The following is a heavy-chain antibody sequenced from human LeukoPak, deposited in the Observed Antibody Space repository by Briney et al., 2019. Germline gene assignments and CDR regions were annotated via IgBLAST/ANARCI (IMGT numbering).Heavy chain of an antibody. D-gene: IGHD5-24*01. J-gene: IGHJ3*02. CDR2: ISSSGSTI. V-gene: IGHV3-11*01. CDR3: ARVVKGWLQFDAFDI. Sequence: GGSLRLSCAASGFPFSDYYMSWIRQAPGKGLEWVSYISSSGSTIYYADSVKGRFTISRDNAKNSLYLQMNSLRAEDTAVYYCARVVKGWLQFDAFDIWGQGTMVTVSS. CDR1: GFPFSDYY.